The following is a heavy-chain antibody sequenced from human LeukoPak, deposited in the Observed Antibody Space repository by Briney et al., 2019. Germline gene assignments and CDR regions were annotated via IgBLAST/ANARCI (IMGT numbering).Heavy chain of an antibody. CDR2: IYTSGST. V-gene: IGHV4-61*02. CDR3: ASGGIYDSSGKFDY. D-gene: IGHD3-22*01. CDR1: GGSISSGSYY. J-gene: IGHJ4*02. Sequence: SETLSLTCTVSGGSISSGSYYWSWIRQPAGKGLEWIGRIYTSGSTNYNPSLKSRVTISVDTSKNQFSLKLSSVTAADTAVYYCASGGIYDSSGKFDYWGQGTLVTVSS.